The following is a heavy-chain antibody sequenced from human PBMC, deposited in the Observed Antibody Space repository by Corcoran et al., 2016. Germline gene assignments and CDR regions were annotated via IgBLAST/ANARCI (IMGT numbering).Heavy chain of an antibody. D-gene: IGHD4-17*01. CDR3: ARSPYAMYGYYSRVAFDI. J-gene: IGHJ3*02. Sequence: QVQLVESGGGVVQPGRSLRLSCAASGFTFSSYAMHWVRQAPGKGLEWVAVISYDGSNKYYADAVKVRFTNSSDNSKNTLYLQMNSLRAEDTAVYYCARSPYAMYGYYSRVAFDIWGQGTMVTVSS. CDR2: ISYDGSNK. CDR1: GFTFSSYA. V-gene: IGHV3-30-3*01.